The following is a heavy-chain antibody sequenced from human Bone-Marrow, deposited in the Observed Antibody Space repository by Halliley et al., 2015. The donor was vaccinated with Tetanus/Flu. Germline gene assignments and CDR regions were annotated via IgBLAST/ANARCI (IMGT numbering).Heavy chain of an antibody. Sequence: AMGGTGDFTYYGDSVKGRFTVSRDNSKNILYLQMNSLRAEDTAVYYCARESGGVIAPKSPFDSWGQGTLVTVSS. V-gene: IGHV3-23*01. CDR3: ARESGGVIAPKSPFDS. D-gene: IGHD3-16*02. J-gene: IGHJ4*02. CDR2: MGGTGDFT.